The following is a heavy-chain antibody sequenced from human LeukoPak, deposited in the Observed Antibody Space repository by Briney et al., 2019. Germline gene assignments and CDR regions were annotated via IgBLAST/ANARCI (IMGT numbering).Heavy chain of an antibody. CDR3: AKGPGYLGY. J-gene: IGHJ4*02. D-gene: IGHD3-16*01. V-gene: IGHV3-9*01. Sequence: GGSLRLSCTASGFSLSNYGMHWVRQAPGKGLEWVSGISWNSGSIGYADSVKGRFTISRDNAKNSLYLQMNSLRAEDTALYYCAKGPGYLGYWGQGALVTVSS. CDR1: GFSLSNYG. CDR2: ISWNSGSI.